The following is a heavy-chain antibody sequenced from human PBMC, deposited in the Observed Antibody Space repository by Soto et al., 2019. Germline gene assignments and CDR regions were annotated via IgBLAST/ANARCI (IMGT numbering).Heavy chain of an antibody. J-gene: IGHJ3*01. CDR3: ARGGYSSGWYHGAFDV. CDR1: GFSVNANY. CDR2: IYNSGST. Sequence: EVQLEESGGDLVQPGGSLRLSCAASGFSVNANYMTWVRQAPGKGLEWVSIIYNSGSTFYADSVKGRFTISRLTAKNTLFLQMNNLRPEETAVYYCARGGYSSGWYHGAFDVWGQGTMVTVSS. D-gene: IGHD6-19*01. V-gene: IGHV3-53*04.